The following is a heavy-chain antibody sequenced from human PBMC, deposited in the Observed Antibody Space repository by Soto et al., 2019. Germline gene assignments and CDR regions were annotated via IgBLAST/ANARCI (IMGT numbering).Heavy chain of an antibody. CDR2: IYPGDSDA. CDR1: GKNFINHW. Sequence: GESLKVSCKVSGKNFINHWSAWVRQRPGKGLEWMGIIYPGDSDARYSPSFAGQVTISVDKSITTAYLHWSSLEASDSAMYYCARQGDMAAPPADAFDIWGQGTMVTVS. J-gene: IGHJ3*02. V-gene: IGHV5-51*01. D-gene: IGHD6-19*01. CDR3: ARQGDMAAPPADAFDI.